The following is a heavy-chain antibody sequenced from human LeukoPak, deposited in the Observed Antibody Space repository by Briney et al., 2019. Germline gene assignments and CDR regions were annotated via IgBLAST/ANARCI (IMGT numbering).Heavy chain of an antibody. CDR3: ARGRFSGPDDY. CDR2: IYSGGAT. CDR1: EFSVSSNY. J-gene: IGHJ4*02. Sequence: GGSLRLSCAVSEFSVSSNYMSWVRQAPGKGLEWVSVIYSGGATYYADPVRGRFTISRDNSKNMVSLQMTSLGAEDTAVYYCARGRFSGPDDYWGQGTLVTVSS. D-gene: IGHD6-19*01. V-gene: IGHV3-53*01.